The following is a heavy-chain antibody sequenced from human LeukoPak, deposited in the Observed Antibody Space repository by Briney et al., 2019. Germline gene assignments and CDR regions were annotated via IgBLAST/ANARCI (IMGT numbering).Heavy chain of an antibody. J-gene: IGHJ4*02. Sequence: TGGSLRLSCAASGFTFSSFSMNWVRQAPGKGLEWVSSISSSSSYIYYADSVKGRFTISRDNAKNSLYLQMNSLRAEDTAVYHCASPLYSSSSVWGQGTLVTVSS. D-gene: IGHD6-6*01. CDR1: GFTFSSFS. CDR3: ASPLYSSSSV. CDR2: ISSSSSYI. V-gene: IGHV3-21*01.